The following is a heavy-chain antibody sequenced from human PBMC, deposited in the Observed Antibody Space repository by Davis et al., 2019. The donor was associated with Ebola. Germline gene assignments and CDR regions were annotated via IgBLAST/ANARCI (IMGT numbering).Heavy chain of an antibody. Sequence: PGGSLRLSCAASGFTFSSYGMHWVRQAPGKGLEWVAVIWYDGSNKYYADSVKGRFTISRDNSKNTLYLQMNSLRAEDTAVYYCTSQGQPMVDYWGQGTLVTVSS. J-gene: IGHJ4*02. CDR1: GFTFSSYG. CDR3: TSQGQPMVDY. V-gene: IGHV3-33*01. D-gene: IGHD5-24*01. CDR2: IWYDGSNK.